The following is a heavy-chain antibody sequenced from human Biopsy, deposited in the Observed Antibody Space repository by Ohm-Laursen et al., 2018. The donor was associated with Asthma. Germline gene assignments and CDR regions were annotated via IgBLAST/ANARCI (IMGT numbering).Heavy chain of an antibody. V-gene: IGHV3-30*01. CDR1: GFSFSNFA. CDR3: VRDGTDDAFDI. CDR2: ISKDASTQ. Sequence: LSLTCAASGFSFSNFAIHWVRQALGKGLEWVGVISKDASTQDYADSVKGRFTMARDNSKNTLDLQMNSLREEDTAVYYCVRDGTDDAFDIWGQGTVVSASS. D-gene: IGHD1-1*01. J-gene: IGHJ3*02.